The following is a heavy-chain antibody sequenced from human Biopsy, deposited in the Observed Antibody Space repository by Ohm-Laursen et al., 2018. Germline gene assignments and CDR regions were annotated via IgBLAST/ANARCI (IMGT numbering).Heavy chain of an antibody. CDR3: AGGGLNYWYFDL. Sequence: ALVKVSCKASGYTFTDSYMHWVRQAPGQGLEWMGWINPNSGGTNYAQKFQGRVTMTRDTSMSTAYMELNRLRSDDTAVYYCAGGGLNYWYFDLWGRGTLVTVSS. J-gene: IGHJ2*01. CDR1: GYTFTDSY. D-gene: IGHD1-26*01. V-gene: IGHV1-2*02. CDR2: INPNSGGT.